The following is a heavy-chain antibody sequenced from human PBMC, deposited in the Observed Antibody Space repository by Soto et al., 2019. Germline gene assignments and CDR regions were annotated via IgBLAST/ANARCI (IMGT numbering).Heavy chain of an antibody. Sequence: GGSLRLSCVASGFTFSTYSINWVRQAPGKGLEWVSYISSSSSALYYADSVKGRFIISRDNAKNSLYLQMNSLRDEDTAVYYCARDVSGGNSNYYYYFGMDVWGQGTTVTVSS. D-gene: IGHD2-15*01. CDR2: ISSSSSAL. V-gene: IGHV3-48*02. CDR3: ARDVSGGNSNYYYYFGMDV. J-gene: IGHJ6*02. CDR1: GFTFSTYS.